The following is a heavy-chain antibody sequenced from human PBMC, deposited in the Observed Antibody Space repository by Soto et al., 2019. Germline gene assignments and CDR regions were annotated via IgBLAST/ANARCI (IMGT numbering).Heavy chain of an antibody. Sequence: PRGSLLVSCASSVFTFSTYSMTWVRQAPGKGLELVSSISSSSSYIYYADSVKGRFTISRDNAKNSLYLQMNSLRAEDTSVYYCARDDKIKTMCYWGQGTMVTVSS. CDR2: ISSSSSYI. CDR1: VFTFSTYS. J-gene: IGHJ4*02. V-gene: IGHV3-21*01. CDR3: ARDDKIKTMCY. D-gene: IGHD3-3*01.